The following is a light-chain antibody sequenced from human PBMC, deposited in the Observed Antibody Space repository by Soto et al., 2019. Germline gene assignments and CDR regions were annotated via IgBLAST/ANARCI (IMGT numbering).Light chain of an antibody. J-gene: IGKJ1*01. CDR1: QSISSNY. CDR2: GAS. Sequence: EIVLTQSPGTLSVSPGERATLSCRASQSISSNYLAWYQQKPGQAPSLLIYGASSRATGIPDRFSGSGSGTDFTLTISRLEPVDSAIYYCQQYVNWTFGQGTKVEIK. CDR3: QQYVNWT. V-gene: IGKV3-20*01.